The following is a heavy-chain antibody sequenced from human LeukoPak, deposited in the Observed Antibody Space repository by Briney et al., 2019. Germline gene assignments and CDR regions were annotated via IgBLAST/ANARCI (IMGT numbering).Heavy chain of an antibody. CDR3: AKEVVPTTKAFDP. CDR1: GFTFSNSA. V-gene: IGHV3-23*01. Sequence: GGSLGLSCAASGFTFSNSAMYWVRQAPGKGLEWVSSISGTGAHTYHADSVKGRFTISRDNSKNTLYLQMNTLRAEDTAVYYCAKEVVPTTKAFDPWGQGTLVTVSS. J-gene: IGHJ5*02. D-gene: IGHD2-2*01. CDR2: ISGTGAHT.